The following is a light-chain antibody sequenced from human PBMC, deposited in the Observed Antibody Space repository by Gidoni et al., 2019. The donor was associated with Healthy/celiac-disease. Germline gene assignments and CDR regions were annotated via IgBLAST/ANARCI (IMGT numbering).Light chain of an antibody. J-gene: IGKJ1*01. V-gene: IGKV1-5*03. CDR3: QQYKSPLT. Sequence: DIQVTPSPSPLSASAGDRVTITCRASQSISSWLAWYQQKPGKGPKILIYKASSLESGVPSRFSGSGSGTEFTLSISRLQPDDFASYYCQQYKSPLTFGQGTKVEIK. CDR2: KAS. CDR1: QSISSW.